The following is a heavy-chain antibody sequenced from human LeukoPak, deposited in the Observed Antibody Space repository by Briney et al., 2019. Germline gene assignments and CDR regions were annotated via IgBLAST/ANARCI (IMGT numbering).Heavy chain of an antibody. J-gene: IGHJ4*02. CDR3: ARARRGYSYGYYLLGY. D-gene: IGHD5-18*01. V-gene: IGHV1-3*01. CDR2: ITAGNGNT. CDR1: GYSFTSYA. Sequence: ASVKVSCKATGYSFTSYAMHWVRQATGQRLERMGWITAGNGNTKYSQKFQGRVTSTRDTSASIAYMELSSLRSEDTAVYYCARARRGYSYGYYLLGYWGQGTLVTVSS.